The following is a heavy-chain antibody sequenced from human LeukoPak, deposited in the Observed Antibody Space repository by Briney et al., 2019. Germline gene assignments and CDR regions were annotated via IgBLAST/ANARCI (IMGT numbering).Heavy chain of an antibody. V-gene: IGHV3-21*01. CDR1: GFTFSTYS. J-gene: IGHJ4*02. CDR2: ISSKSGYI. D-gene: IGHD7-27*01. Sequence: GGSLRLSCAASGFTFSTYSLNWVRQAPGKGLEWVSSISSKSGYIYYADSVKGRFTISRDNAKNSLYLQMNSLRAEDTAVYYCAREGSWGPNYFDYWGQGTLVTVSS. CDR3: AREGSWGPNYFDY.